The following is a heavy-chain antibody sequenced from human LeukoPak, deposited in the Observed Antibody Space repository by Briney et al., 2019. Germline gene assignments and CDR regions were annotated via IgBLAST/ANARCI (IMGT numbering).Heavy chain of an antibody. J-gene: IGHJ4*02. Sequence: ESGPTLVKPTQTLTLTCTFSGFSLSTSGVGVGWIRQPPGKALEWLALIYWNDDKRYSPSLKSRLTITKDTSKDQVVLTMTNMDPVDTATYYCAHILPDSGYLLPFVYWAQETGDTVP. CDR2: IYWNDDK. CDR1: GFSLSTSGVG. D-gene: IGHD5-12*01. V-gene: IGHV2-5*01. CDR3: AHILPDSGYLLPFVY.